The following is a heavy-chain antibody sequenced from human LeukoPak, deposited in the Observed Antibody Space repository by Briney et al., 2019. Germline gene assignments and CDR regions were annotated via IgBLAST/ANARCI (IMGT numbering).Heavy chain of an antibody. Sequence: PGGSLRLSCATSGFTFDTYALNWVRQAPGKGLEWLGHNRGKYYSGTTEYAASVKGRFTISRDDSKSIVYLQMNSLKIEDTALYYCCRHGVGNSLDYWGQGTLVTVSS. CDR3: CRHGVGNSLDY. D-gene: IGHD4-23*01. J-gene: IGHJ4*02. CDR2: NRGKYYSGTT. CDR1: GFTFDTYA. V-gene: IGHV3-49*04.